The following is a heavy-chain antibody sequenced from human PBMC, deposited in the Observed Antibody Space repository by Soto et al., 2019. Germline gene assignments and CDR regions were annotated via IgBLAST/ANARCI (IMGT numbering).Heavy chain of an antibody. Sequence: QLQLQESGPGLVKPSETLSLTCTVSGGSISSSSYYWGWIRQPPGKGLEWIGSIYYSGSTYYNPSRKSRVTISVDTSKNQFSLKLSSVTAADTAVYYCAYVWGSYRVRAFDIWGQGTMVTVSS. D-gene: IGHD3-16*01. J-gene: IGHJ3*02. CDR2: IYYSGST. CDR1: GGSISSSSYY. V-gene: IGHV4-39*01. CDR3: AYVWGSYRVRAFDI.